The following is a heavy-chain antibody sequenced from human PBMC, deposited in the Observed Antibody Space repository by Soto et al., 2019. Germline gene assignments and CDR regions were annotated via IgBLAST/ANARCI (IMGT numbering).Heavy chain of an antibody. Sequence: VQLVESGGGLEQPGRSLRLSCAGSGFTFDDYALHWVRQVPRKGLEWVSGISWNGKEIGYADSVKVRIIVSRDNAKNSLSPQLNSLRVEYTALYFCVKDSSWEPPILDLWGQGTRVTVSS. D-gene: IGHD1-26*01. CDR3: VKDSSWEPPILDL. CDR2: ISWNGKEI. J-gene: IGHJ3*01. CDR1: GFTFDDYA. V-gene: IGHV3-9*01.